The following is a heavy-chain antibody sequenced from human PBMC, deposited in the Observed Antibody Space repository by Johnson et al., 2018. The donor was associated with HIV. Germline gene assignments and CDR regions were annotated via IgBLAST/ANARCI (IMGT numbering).Heavy chain of an antibody. CDR2: ISFDGNLQ. V-gene: IGHV3-30*18. Sequence: MQLVESGGGVVQPGGSVRLSCAVSGLNFSDYAMHCVRQAPGKGPEWVAVISFDGNLQKYADSVKGRFTISRDNSKNTLYLQMTSLRAEDTAVYYCAKEAADDAFDIWGQGTVVTVSS. CDR1: GLNFSDYA. J-gene: IGHJ3*02. D-gene: IGHD6-25*01. CDR3: AKEAADDAFDI.